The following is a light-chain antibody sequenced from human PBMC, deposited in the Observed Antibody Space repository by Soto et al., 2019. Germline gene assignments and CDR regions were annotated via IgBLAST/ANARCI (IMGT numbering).Light chain of an antibody. CDR1: QSVSSN. CDR3: KQYNNWPRT. Sequence: IFMTHSPATLSVSPGERAALSCRASQSVSSNLAWYQQKPGQAPRLLIYGASNRATGIPARFSGSGSGTEFTLTISSMQSEDFEVYYCKQYNNWPRTFGQGTKVDIK. J-gene: IGKJ1*01. CDR2: GAS. V-gene: IGKV3-15*01.